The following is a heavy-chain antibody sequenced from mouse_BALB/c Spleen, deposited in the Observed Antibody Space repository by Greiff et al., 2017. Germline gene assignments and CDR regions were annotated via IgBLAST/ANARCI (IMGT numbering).Heavy chain of an antibody. J-gene: IGHJ2*01. Sequence: QVQLQQPGAELVMPGASVKMSCKASGYTFTDYWMHWVKQRPGQGLEWIGAIDTSDSYTSYNQKFKGKATLTVDESSSTAYMQLSSLTSEDSAVYYCARGTYYGSRYYFDYWGQGTTLTVSS. CDR1: GYTFTDYW. V-gene: IGHV1-69*01. CDR3: ARGTYYGSRYYFDY. D-gene: IGHD1-1*01. CDR2: IDTSDSYT.